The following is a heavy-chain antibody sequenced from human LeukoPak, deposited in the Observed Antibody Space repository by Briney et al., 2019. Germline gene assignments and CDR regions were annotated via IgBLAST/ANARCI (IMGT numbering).Heavy chain of an antibody. CDR1: GYSVSSGYY. D-gene: IGHD2-2*01. J-gene: IGHJ5*02. Sequence: SETLSLTCAVSGYSVSSGYYWGWIRQPPGKGLEWITSMYHSGDTYYNPSPRSRVTISLDTSKNQLSLKLSSVTAADTAVYYCARSKAHLSTSWYGNWFDPWGQGTLVTVSS. CDR3: ARSKAHLSTSWYGNWFDP. CDR2: MYHSGDT. V-gene: IGHV4-38-2*01.